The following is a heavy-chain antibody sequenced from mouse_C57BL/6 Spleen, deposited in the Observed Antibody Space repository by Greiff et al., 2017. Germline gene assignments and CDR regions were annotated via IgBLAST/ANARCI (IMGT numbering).Heavy chain of an antibody. CDR3: ARDHYYGSSPYYAMDY. J-gene: IGHJ4*01. V-gene: IGHV5-16*01. D-gene: IGHD1-1*01. CDR1: GFTFSDYY. Sequence: EVQRVESEGGLVQPGSSMKLSCTASGFTFSDYYMAWVRQVPEKGLEWVANINYDGSSTYYLDSLKSRFIISRDNAKNILYLQMSSLKSEDTATYYCARDHYYGSSPYYAMDYWGQGTSVTVSS. CDR2: INYDGSST.